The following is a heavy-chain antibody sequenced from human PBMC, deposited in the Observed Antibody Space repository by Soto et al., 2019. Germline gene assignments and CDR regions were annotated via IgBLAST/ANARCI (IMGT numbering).Heavy chain of an antibody. CDR3: ARAPSWYIFDY. CDR2: INAGNGNK. J-gene: IGHJ4*02. Sequence: QVQLVQSGAEVKKPGASVKVSGKASGYTFSSYAMHWVRQAPGQRLEWMGWINAGNGNKKYSQKFQGRVTITRDTSASTAYMELSSLRSEDTAVYSCARAPSWYIFDYWGQGTLVTVSS. V-gene: IGHV1-3*01. D-gene: IGHD6-13*01. CDR1: GYTFSSYA.